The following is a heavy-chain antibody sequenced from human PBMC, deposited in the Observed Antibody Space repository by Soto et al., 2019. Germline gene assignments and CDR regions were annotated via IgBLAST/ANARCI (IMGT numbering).Heavy chain of an antibody. J-gene: IGHJ4*02. CDR3: ARGRTNGGYNYVPLYYFDY. D-gene: IGHD5-12*01. V-gene: IGHV4-34*01. Sequence: QVQLQQWGAGLLKPSETLSLTCAVYGGSFSGYYWSWIRQPPGKGLEWIGEIYHSGSTNYNPSLXSRCTRSADTXXHXSXPKLSSVTAADTAVYYCARGRTNGGYNYVPLYYFDYWGQGTLVTVSS. CDR2: IYHSGST. CDR1: GGSFSGYY.